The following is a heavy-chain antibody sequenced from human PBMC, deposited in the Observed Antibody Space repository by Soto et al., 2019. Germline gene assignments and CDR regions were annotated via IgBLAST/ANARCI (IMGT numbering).Heavy chain of an antibody. CDR2: INPSGGST. J-gene: IGHJ4*02. CDR1: GYTFTSCY. V-gene: IGHV1-46*01. Sequence: ASVKVSCKASGYTFTSCYMHWMRQAPGQGLEWMGIINPSGGSTSYAQKFQGRVTMTRDTSTSTVYMELSSLRSEDTAVYYCAREGELRHYDSSGYSLPDYWGQGTLVTVSS. CDR3: AREGELRHYDSSGYSLPDY. D-gene: IGHD3-22*01.